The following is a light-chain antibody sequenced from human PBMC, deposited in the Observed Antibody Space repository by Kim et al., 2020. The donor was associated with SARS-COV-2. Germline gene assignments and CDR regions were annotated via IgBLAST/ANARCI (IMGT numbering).Light chain of an antibody. V-gene: IGLV3-1*01. Sequence: SVSPGQTASITCSGDKLGDKYACWYQQKPGQAPVLDIYQDTKRPSGIPERFSGSNSGNTATLTISGTQAMDEADYYCQAWDSSTYVFGPGTKVTVL. CDR2: QDT. J-gene: IGLJ1*01. CDR3: QAWDSSTYV. CDR1: KLGDKY.